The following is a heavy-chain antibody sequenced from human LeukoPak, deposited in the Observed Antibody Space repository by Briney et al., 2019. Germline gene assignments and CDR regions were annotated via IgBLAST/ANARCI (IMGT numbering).Heavy chain of an antibody. Sequence: PRGSLRLSCAASGFTFSSYGMHWVRQAPGKGLEWVAFIRYDGSNKYYADSVKGRFTISRDNSKNTLYLQMNSLRAEDTAVYYCAKDRIQLWKLFDYWGQGTLVTVSS. CDR3: AKDRIQLWKLFDY. J-gene: IGHJ4*02. CDR1: GFTFSSYG. CDR2: IRYDGSNK. D-gene: IGHD5-18*01. V-gene: IGHV3-30*02.